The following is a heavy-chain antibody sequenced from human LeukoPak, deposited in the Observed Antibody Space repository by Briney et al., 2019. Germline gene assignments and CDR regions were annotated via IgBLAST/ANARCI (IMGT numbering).Heavy chain of an antibody. V-gene: IGHV3-74*01. Sequence: GGSLRLSCAASGFSFSVYWMHWVRQAPGKGPVWVSRIKTDGSITDYADSVKGRFTISRDNARNSLYLQMNSLRTEDTAVYYCGSLDSREDSSSRWGPLDIWGQGTMVTVSS. CDR3: GSLDSREDSSSRWGPLDI. CDR1: GFSFSVYW. CDR2: IKTDGSIT. D-gene: IGHD6-6*01. J-gene: IGHJ3*02.